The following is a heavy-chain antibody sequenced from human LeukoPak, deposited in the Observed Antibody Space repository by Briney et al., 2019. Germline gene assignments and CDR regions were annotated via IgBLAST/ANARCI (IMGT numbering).Heavy chain of an antibody. V-gene: IGHV1-69*04. CDR2: IIPILGIA. Sequence: ASVKVSCKASGGTFSSYAISWVRQAPGQGLEWMGRIIPILGIANYAQKFQGRVTITADKSTSTAYMELSSLRSEDTAVYYCARGGRDFWSGYREAFVIWGQGTMVTVSS. CDR1: GGTFSSYA. J-gene: IGHJ3*02. D-gene: IGHD3-3*01. CDR3: ARGGRDFWSGYREAFVI.